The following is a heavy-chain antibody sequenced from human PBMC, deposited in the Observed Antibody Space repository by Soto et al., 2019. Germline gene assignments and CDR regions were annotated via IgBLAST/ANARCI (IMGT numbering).Heavy chain of an antibody. CDR3: ASQYGGYGWFDT. J-gene: IGHJ5*02. D-gene: IGHD5-12*01. CDR1: GFTFSSYA. CDR2: ISYDGSNK. Sequence: HPGGSLRLSCAASGFTFSSYAMHWVRQAPGKGLEWVAVISYDGSNKYYADSVKGRFTISRDNSKNTLYLQMNSLRAEDTAVYYCASQYGGYGWFDTWGQGTPVTVSS. V-gene: IGHV3-30*14.